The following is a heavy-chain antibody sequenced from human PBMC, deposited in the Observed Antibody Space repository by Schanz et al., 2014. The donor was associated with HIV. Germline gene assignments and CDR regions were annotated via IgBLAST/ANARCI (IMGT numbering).Heavy chain of an antibody. D-gene: IGHD6-6*01. CDR2: INWNGDTT. CDR3: ASTEFPYSSSSDYYYGMDV. V-gene: IGHV3-74*01. CDR1: GFTFSNDW. J-gene: IGHJ6*02. Sequence: EVQLVESGGGLVQPGGSLRLSCAASGFTFSNDWMHWVRQAPGKGLEWVSFINWNGDTTNYADSVKGRFTISRDNSKKTLYLQMNSLRAGDTAVYYCASTEFPYSSSSDYYYGMDVWGQGTTVTVSS.